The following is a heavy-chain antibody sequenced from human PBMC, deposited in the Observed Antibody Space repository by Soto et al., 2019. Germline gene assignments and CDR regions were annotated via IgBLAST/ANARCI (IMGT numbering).Heavy chain of an antibody. V-gene: IGHV1-69*01. D-gene: IGHD1-26*01. CDR2: IIPIFGTA. Sequence: QVQLVQSGAEVKKPGSSVKVSCKASGGTFSSYAISWVRQAPGQGLEWMGGIIPIFGTANYAQKFQGRVTITADESTSTAYMELSSLRSDDTAVYYCAIPSSSGSYYDYYYYGMDVWGQGTTVTVSS. J-gene: IGHJ6*02. CDR1: GGTFSSYA. CDR3: AIPSSSGSYYDYYYYGMDV.